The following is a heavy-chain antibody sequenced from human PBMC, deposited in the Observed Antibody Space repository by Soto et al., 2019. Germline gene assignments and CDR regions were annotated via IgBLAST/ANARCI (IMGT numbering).Heavy chain of an antibody. J-gene: IGHJ1*01. V-gene: IGHV3-30*19. CDR3: ARWGTTGGLDV. CDR1: GFTFRSYV. D-gene: IGHD3-16*01. CDR2: TSYVGSNK. Sequence: VQLVESGGGVVQPGTSLTVSCVGSGFTFRSYVIHWVRQAPGKGLEWVALTSYVGSNKYYGDSVRGRFTISRDTSSNTVDLQMDSLRLEDTALYYCARWGTTGGLDVWGQGTLVSVSS.